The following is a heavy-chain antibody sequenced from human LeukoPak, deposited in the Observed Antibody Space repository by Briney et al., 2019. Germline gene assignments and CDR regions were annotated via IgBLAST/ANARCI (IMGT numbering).Heavy chain of an antibody. Sequence: SVKVSCKASGGTFSSYAISWVRQAPGQGLEWMGRIIPIFGIANYAQKFQGRVTITADKSTSTAYMELSSLRSEDTAVYYCARDFGWPNELDYWGQGTLVTVPS. V-gene: IGHV1-69*04. CDR3: ARDFGWPNELDY. J-gene: IGHJ4*02. D-gene: IGHD1-1*01. CDR1: GGTFSSYA. CDR2: IIPIFGIA.